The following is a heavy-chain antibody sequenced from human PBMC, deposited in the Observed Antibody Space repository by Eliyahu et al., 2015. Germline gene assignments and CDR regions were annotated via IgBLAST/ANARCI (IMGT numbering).Heavy chain of an antibody. Sequence: HLHLQESGPGLVRPSETLSLTCTVSGDSISSSSYYWAWIRQPPGKGLEWMGSIYYSGSNYYNPSLKSRVTISVDTSKNHFSLKLSSVTAADTALYYCARYYGSVGGHFDYWGQGTLVTVSS. J-gene: IGHJ4*02. CDR1: GDSISSSSYY. CDR2: IYYSGSN. D-gene: IGHD3-10*01. V-gene: IGHV4-39*02. CDR3: ARYYGSVGGHFDY.